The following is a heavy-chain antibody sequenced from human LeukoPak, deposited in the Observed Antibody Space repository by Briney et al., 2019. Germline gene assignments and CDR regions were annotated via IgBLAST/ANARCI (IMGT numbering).Heavy chain of an antibody. V-gene: IGHV1-2*06. CDR2: INPNSGGT. Sequence: GASVKVSCKASGYTFTGYYIHWVRQAPGQGLEWMGRINPNSGGTNCAQKIQDRVTMTWDTSISTAYMELTRLRSDDTAVYYCARDGRQANAFDIWGQGTMVTVSS. CDR3: ARDGRQANAFDI. D-gene: IGHD6-6*01. J-gene: IGHJ3*02. CDR1: GYTFTGYY.